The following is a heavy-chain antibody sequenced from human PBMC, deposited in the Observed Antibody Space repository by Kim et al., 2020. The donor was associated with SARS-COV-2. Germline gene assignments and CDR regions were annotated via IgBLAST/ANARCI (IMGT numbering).Heavy chain of an antibody. CDR2: FSGSGIST. D-gene: IGHD3-22*01. Sequence: GGSLRLSCVASGFTFSAYAMSWVRQAPGKGLEWVSGFSGSGISTYYADSVKGRFTISRDNSKNTVYLQMNSLRVDDTAIYYCAKDTSLSMIVVASFDHWGQGTLVTVSS. CDR1: GFTFSAYA. J-gene: IGHJ4*02. CDR3: AKDTSLSMIVVASFDH. V-gene: IGHV3-23*01.